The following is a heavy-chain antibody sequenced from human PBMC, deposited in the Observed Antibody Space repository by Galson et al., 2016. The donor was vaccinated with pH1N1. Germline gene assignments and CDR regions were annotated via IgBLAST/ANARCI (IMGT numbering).Heavy chain of an antibody. V-gene: IGHV3-48*03. CDR3: ARDTSGHAPRPYGALDI. CDR2: ISSSGSAI. Sequence: SLRLSCAGSRFSFSDYWMHWVRQAPGKGLEWVAYISSSGSAIYYTDSVEGRFTISRENAGNSLFLQLSSLRAEDTAVYYCARDTSGHAPRPYGALDIWGQGTMVTVSS. J-gene: IGHJ3*02. D-gene: IGHD3-10*01. CDR1: RFSFSDYW.